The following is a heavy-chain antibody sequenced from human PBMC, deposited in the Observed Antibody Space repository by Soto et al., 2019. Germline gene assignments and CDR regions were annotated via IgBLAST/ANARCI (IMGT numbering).Heavy chain of an antibody. V-gene: IGHV1-69*13. Sequence: PVKVSCKASWGTFSSYAIRWGRQAPGQRVEGVGGIIPIFGTANYAQKFQGRVTITADESTSTAYMELSSLRSEDTAVYYCAIGIVVVVAATHLPRPSYYYGMDVWGQGTTVTVSS. CDR1: WGTFSSYA. CDR2: IIPIFGTA. CDR3: AIGIVVVVAATHLPRPSYYYGMDV. D-gene: IGHD2-15*01. J-gene: IGHJ6*02.